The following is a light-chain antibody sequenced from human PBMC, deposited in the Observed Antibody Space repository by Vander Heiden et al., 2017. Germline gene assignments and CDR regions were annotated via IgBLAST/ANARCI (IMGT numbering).Light chain of an antibody. CDR3: MQALQTPWT. J-gene: IGKJ2*02. CDR1: QSLLHSNGYNY. Sequence: DIVITQSRLSLPVTPGEPAFIACSSSQSLLHSNGYNYLDWYLQKPGQSPQLLIYLGSNRASGVPDRFSGSGSGTDFTLKISRVEAEDVGVYYCMQALQTPWTFGQGTKLEIK. CDR2: LGS. V-gene: IGKV2-28*01.